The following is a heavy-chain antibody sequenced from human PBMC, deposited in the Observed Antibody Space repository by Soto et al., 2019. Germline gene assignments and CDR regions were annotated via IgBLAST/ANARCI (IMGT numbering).Heavy chain of an antibody. J-gene: IGHJ6*03. D-gene: IGHD2-2*01. Sequence: GASVKVSCTASGYTFTSYGISWVRQAPGQGLEWMGWISAYNGNTNYAQKLQGRVTMTTDTSTSTAYMELRSLRSDDTAVYYCARVGYCSSTSCYYRYYYMDVWGKGTTVTVSS. CDR3: ARVGYCSSTSCYYRYYYMDV. CDR1: GYTFTSYG. CDR2: ISAYNGNT. V-gene: IGHV1-18*01.